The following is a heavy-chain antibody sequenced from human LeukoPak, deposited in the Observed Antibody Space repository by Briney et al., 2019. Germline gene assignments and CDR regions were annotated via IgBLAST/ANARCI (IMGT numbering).Heavy chain of an antibody. CDR2: ISSSSSYI. CDR1: GFTLSSYS. Sequence: GGSLRLSCAASGFTLSSYSMNWVRQAPGKGLEWVSSISSSSSYIYYADSVKGRFTISRDNAKNSLYLQMNRLRAEDTAVYYCASGTYCSSTSRHRYFDYWGQGTLVTVSS. V-gene: IGHV3-21*01. J-gene: IGHJ4*02. CDR3: ASGTYCSSTSRHRYFDY. D-gene: IGHD2-2*01.